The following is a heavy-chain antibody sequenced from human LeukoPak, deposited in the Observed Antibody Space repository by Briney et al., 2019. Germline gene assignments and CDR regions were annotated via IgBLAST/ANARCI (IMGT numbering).Heavy chain of an antibody. J-gene: IGHJ4*02. V-gene: IGHV4-39*01. D-gene: IGHD3-22*01. CDR1: GGSISGGSYY. CDR2: IYYSGST. Sequence: SQTLSLTCTVSGGSISGGSYYWGWIRQPPGKGLEWIGSIYYSGSTFYNPSLKSRVTISVDTSKNQFSLKLSSVTAADTALYYCARLGSSGYYYSDYWGQGTLVTVSS. CDR3: ARLGSSGYYYSDY.